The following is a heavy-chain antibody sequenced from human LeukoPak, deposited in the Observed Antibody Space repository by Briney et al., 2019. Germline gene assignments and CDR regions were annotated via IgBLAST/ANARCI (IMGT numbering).Heavy chain of an antibody. CDR3: AGTGYSSSFYYYYMDV. J-gene: IGHJ6*03. CDR1: GFTFSSYA. V-gene: IGHV3-23*01. D-gene: IGHD6-6*01. CDR2: ISGSGGST. Sequence: GGSLRLSCAASGFTFSSYAMSWVRQAPGKGREGVSAISGSGGSTYYADSVKGRFTISRDNSKNTLYLQMNSLRAEDTAVYYCAGTGYSSSFYYYYMDVWGKGTTVTVSS.